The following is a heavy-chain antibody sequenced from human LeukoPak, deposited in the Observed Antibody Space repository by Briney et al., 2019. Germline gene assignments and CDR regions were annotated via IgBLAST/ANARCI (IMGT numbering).Heavy chain of an antibody. V-gene: IGHV3-64*01. D-gene: IGHD1-26*01. J-gene: IGHJ3*02. CDR3: SRVGACGVFDI. Sequence: PGGSLRLSCAASGFTFSNYAMHWVRQAPGKGLEYVSAISSNGGTTYYANSVKGRFTISRDNSKNTLYLQMGSLRAEDMAVYYCSRVGACGVFDIWGQGTMVTVSS. CDR2: ISSNGGTT. CDR1: GFTFSNYA.